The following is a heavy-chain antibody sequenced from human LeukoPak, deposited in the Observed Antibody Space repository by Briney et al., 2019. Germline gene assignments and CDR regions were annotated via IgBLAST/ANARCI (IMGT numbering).Heavy chain of an antibody. CDR3: ARRVRGVIGFDP. CDR2: INPSGGGT. J-gene: IGHJ5*02. Sequence: ASVKVSCKASGYTFTSYYMHWVRQAPGQGLEWMGIINPSGGGTNYAQKFQGRVTMTRDTSISTAYMELSRLRSDDTAVYYCARRVRGVIGFDPWGQGTLVTVSS. V-gene: IGHV1-2*02. D-gene: IGHD3-10*01. CDR1: GYTFTSYY.